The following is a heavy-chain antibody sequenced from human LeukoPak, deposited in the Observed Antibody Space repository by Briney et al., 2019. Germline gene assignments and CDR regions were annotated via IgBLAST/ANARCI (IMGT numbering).Heavy chain of an antibody. CDR3: ARDLKPERYYDFWSGSLEDWFDP. V-gene: IGHV4-59*01. CDR1: GGSISSYY. J-gene: IGHJ5*02. Sequence: SETLSLTCTVSGGSISSYYWSWIRQPPGKGLEWIGYIYYSGSTNYNPSLKSRVTISVDTSKNQFSLKLSSVTAADTAVYYCARDLKPERYYDFWSGSLEDWFDPWGQGTLSPSPQ. D-gene: IGHD3-3*01. CDR2: IYYSGST.